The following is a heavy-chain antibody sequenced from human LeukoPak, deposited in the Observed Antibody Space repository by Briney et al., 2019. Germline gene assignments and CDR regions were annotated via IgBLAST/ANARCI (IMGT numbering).Heavy chain of an antibody. D-gene: IGHD4-17*01. V-gene: IGHV3-23*01. J-gene: IGHJ4*02. Sequence: GGSLRLSCAASGFTFSTYVMSWVRQTPGKGLEWVSTISNSGGSTYNADSVKGRFTISRDNSKNTLYLQMNSLRAEDTAVYFCANSYTVTTSPFDYWGQGXLVSV. CDR1: GFTFSTYV. CDR3: ANSYTVTTSPFDY. CDR2: ISNSGGST.